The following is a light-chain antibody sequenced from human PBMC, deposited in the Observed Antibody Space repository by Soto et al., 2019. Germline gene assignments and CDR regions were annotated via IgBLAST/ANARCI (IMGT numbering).Light chain of an antibody. CDR2: GAS. Sequence: EIVLTQSPGALALSPGEIATLSCGASQSVSSSYLAWYQQKPGQAPRLLIYGASTRATGIPDRFRGSGSGTDFTLTISRLEPEDFAVYYCQQYGSSPRTFGQGTKVEI. J-gene: IGKJ1*01. CDR1: QSVSSSY. CDR3: QQYGSSPRT. V-gene: IGKV3-20*01.